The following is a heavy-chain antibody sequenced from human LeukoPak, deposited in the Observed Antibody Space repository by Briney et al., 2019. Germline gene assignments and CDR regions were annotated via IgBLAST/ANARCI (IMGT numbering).Heavy chain of an antibody. V-gene: IGHV3-30*02. J-gene: IGHJ4*02. Sequence: GGSLRLSCAASGFTFSSYGMLWVRQAPGKGWEGVAFIRYDGSNKYYADSVKGRFTISRDNSKNTLYLQMNSLRAEDTAVYYCAKDVVYTPYYGGNEDYWGQGTLVTVSS. D-gene: IGHD4-23*01. CDR1: GFTFSSYG. CDR3: AKDVVYTPYYGGNEDY. CDR2: IRYDGSNK.